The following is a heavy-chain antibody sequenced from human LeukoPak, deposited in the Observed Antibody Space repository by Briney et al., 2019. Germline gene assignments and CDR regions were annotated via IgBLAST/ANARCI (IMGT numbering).Heavy chain of an antibody. V-gene: IGHV1-24*01. Sequence: ASVKVSCKASGYTFTSYGISWVRQAPGQGLEWMGGFDPEDGKTIYAQKFQGRVTMTEDTSTDTAYMELSSLRSEDTAVYYCATVAVAGTSAFDIWGQGTMVTVSS. CDR3: ATVAVAGTSAFDI. CDR2: FDPEDGKT. J-gene: IGHJ3*02. CDR1: GYTFTSYG. D-gene: IGHD6-19*01.